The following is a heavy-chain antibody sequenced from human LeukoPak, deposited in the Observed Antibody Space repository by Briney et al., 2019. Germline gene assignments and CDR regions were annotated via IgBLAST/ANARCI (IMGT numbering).Heavy chain of an antibody. D-gene: IGHD2-2*01. J-gene: IGHJ3*02. CDR1: GGSISSYY. CDR2: IYYSGTT. CDR3: ARDQGAYCSSTSCYWVDAFDI. Sequence: PSETLSLTCTVSGGSISSYYWNWIRQPPGKGLEWIGFIYYSGTTNYNPSLKSRVTISVDTSKNQFSLKLSSVTAADTAVYYCARDQGAYCSSTSCYWVDAFDIWGQGTMVTVSS. V-gene: IGHV4-59*01.